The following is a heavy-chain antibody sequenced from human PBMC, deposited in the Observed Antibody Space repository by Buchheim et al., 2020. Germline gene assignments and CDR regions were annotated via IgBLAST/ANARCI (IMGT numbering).Heavy chain of an antibody. CDR1: GYTFTNYY. V-gene: IGHV1-46*01. Sequence: QVQLVQSGAEVKTPGASVKVSCKASGYTFTNYYIHWVRQAPGQGLEWMGIINPSGETATYAQRFQGRVTMTRDTSTSTVDMDLNSLRSEDTAVYYCARGGTTVTMYSRLKDYFDYWGQGTL. CDR3: ARGGTTVTMYSRLKDYFDY. CDR2: INPSGETA. D-gene: IGHD4-11*01. J-gene: IGHJ4*02.